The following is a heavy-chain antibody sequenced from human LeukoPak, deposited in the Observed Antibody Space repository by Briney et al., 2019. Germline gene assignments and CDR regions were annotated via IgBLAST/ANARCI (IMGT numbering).Heavy chain of an antibody. CDR3: AKDTGGYYDYVWGSYRYGYYFDY. V-gene: IGHV3-23*01. CDR1: GFTFSSYA. D-gene: IGHD3-16*02. Sequence: PGGSLRLSCAASGFTFSSYAMSWVRQAPGKGLEWVSAISGSGGSTYYADSVKGRFTISRDNSKNTLYLQMNSLRAEDTAVYYCAKDTGGYYDYVWGSYRYGYYFDYWGQGTLVTVSS. J-gene: IGHJ4*02. CDR2: ISGSGGST.